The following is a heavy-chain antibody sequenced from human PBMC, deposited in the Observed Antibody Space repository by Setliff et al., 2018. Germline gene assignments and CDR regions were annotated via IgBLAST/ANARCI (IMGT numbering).Heavy chain of an antibody. J-gene: IGHJ6*02. D-gene: IGHD2-2*02. CDR1: GYSISSGYY. CDR2: IYHSGRT. V-gene: IGHV4-38-2*01. CDR3: ARHRSGRLPSDCSSTSCYRLARYYYYGMDV. Sequence: SETLSLTCAVSGYSISSGYYWGWIRQPTGKGLEWIGSIYHSGRTYYNPSLKSRVAISVDTSKNQFSLKLSSVTAADTAVYYCARHRSGRLPSDCSSTSCYRLARYYYYGMDVWGQGTTVTVSS.